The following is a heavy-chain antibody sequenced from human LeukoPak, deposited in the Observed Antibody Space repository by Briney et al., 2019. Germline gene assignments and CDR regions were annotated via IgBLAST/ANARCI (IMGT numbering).Heavy chain of an antibody. Sequence: SETLSLTCTVSGGSISSYYWSWIRQPAGKGLEWIGRIYTSGSTNYNPSLKSRVTMSVDTSKDQFSLKLSSMTAADTAVYYCARLWSYYYYMDVWGKGTTVTVSS. D-gene: IGHD3-10*01. CDR2: IYTSGST. J-gene: IGHJ6*03. CDR1: GGSISSYY. V-gene: IGHV4-4*07. CDR3: ARLWSYYYYMDV.